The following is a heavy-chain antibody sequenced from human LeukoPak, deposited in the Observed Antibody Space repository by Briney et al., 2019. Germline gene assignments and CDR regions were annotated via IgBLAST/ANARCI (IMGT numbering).Heavy chain of an antibody. Sequence: GGSLRLSCAASGFTFSSYGMSWVRQAPGKGLEWVSAISGSGGSTYYADSVKGRFTISRDNSKNTLYLQMNSLRAEDTAVYYCAKGPTRGIAGARTHFDYWGQGTLVTVSS. CDR3: AKGPTRGIAGARTHFDY. V-gene: IGHV3-23*01. CDR1: GFTFSSYG. CDR2: ISGSGGST. J-gene: IGHJ4*02. D-gene: IGHD1-26*01.